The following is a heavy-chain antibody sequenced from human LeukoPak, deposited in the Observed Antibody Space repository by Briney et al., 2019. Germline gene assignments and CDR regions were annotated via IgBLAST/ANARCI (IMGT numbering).Heavy chain of an antibody. CDR2: ISAYNGNT. CDR3: ARKFLGYCSSTSSLYGMDV. V-gene: IGHV1-18*04. D-gene: IGHD2-2*01. Sequence: ASVKVSCKASGYTFTSYGISWVRQAPGQGLEWMGWISAYNGNTNYAQKLQGRVTMTTDTSTSTAYMELRSLRSDDTAVYYCARKFLGYCSSTSSLYGMDVWGKGTTVTVSS. CDR1: GYTFTSYG. J-gene: IGHJ6*04.